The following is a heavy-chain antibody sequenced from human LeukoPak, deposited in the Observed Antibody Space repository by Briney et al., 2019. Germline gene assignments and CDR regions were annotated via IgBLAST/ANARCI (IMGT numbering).Heavy chain of an antibody. J-gene: IGHJ4*02. CDR3: AKTRPLDSSSWSHGDY. CDR2: ISGSGDST. V-gene: IGHV3-23*01. CDR1: GFTFSSYA. D-gene: IGHD6-13*01. Sequence: GGSLRLSCAASGFTFSSYAMSWVRQAPGKGLEWVSAISGSGDSTYYGDSVKGRFTISRDNSKNTLYLQMNSLRAEDTAVYYCAKTRPLDSSSWSHGDYWGQGTQVVVSS.